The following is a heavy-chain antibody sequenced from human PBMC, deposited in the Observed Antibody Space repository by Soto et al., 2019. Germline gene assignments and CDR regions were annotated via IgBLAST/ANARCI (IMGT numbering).Heavy chain of an antibody. CDR1: GGSISSGGYY. D-gene: IGHD3-22*01. Sequence: SETLSLTFTVSGGSISSGGYYWSGIRQHPGKGLEWIGYIYYRGSTYYNPSLKSRVTISEDKSKNQFSLKLSSVNAEDQAVYYCARAVHYYDSSGYPATFDYWGKGTLVTVSS. CDR3: ARAVHYYDSSGYPATFDY. V-gene: IGHV4-31*03. J-gene: IGHJ4*02. CDR2: IYYRGST.